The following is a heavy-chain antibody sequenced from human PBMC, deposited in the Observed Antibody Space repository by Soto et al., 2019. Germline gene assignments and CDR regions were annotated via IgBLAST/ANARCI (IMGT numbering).Heavy chain of an antibody. CDR3: ARDLAIQYCSSTSCYRAPFDY. CDR2: ISAYNGNT. D-gene: IGHD2-2*01. J-gene: IGHJ4*02. CDR1: GYTFTSYG. V-gene: IGHV1-18*04. Sequence: ASVKVSCKASGYTFTSYGISWVRQAPGQGLEWMGWISAYNGNTNYAQKLQGRVTMTADTSTSTAYMELRSLRSDDTAVYYCARDLAIQYCSSTSCYRAPFDYWGKGTLVTVSS.